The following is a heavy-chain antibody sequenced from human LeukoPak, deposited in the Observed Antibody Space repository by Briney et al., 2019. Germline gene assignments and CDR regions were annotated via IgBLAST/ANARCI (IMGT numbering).Heavy chain of an antibody. Sequence: PSETLSLTCTVSGGSLSSYYWSWIRQPPGKGLEWIGYIYSTGSANYNPSLKNRVTLLVDTAKNQFSLKLNSVTAADTAVYYCARMGGYSGYATHWGQGTLVTVSS. D-gene: IGHD5-12*01. CDR1: GGSLSSYY. V-gene: IGHV4-59*08. J-gene: IGHJ4*02. CDR3: ARMGGYSGYATH. CDR2: IYSTGSA.